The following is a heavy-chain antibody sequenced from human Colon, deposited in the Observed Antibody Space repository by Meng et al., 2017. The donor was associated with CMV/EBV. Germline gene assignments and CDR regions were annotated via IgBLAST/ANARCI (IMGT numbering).Heavy chain of an antibody. CDR3: ARDKGVRTFDT. Sequence: LVGSGGGVGQPGESLRLVCAAYGIPFSSSGMHWVCQAPGKGLEWVALIRHDGSNEYYAESVRGRFTISRDNSKNTVYLQMNSLRSEDTAVYYCARDKGVRTFDTWGQGILVTVSS. CDR1: GIPFSSSG. V-gene: IGHV3-30*02. D-gene: IGHD2-21*01. J-gene: IGHJ4*02. CDR2: IRHDGSNE.